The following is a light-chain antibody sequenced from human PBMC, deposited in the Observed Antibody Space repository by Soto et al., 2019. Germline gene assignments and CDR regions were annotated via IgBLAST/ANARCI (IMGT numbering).Light chain of an antibody. CDR3: QQCASTPQT. J-gene: IGKJ4*01. CDR1: QSVGTY. Sequence: DIQMTQSPSSLSASVGERVTITCRASQSVGTYVSWYQQKEGKAPKLLINVASTLQSGVASTFSGSGSGTDFTLAISSLQPEDFATYYCQQCASTPQTFGGGTRVEIK. V-gene: IGKV1-39*01. CDR2: VAS.